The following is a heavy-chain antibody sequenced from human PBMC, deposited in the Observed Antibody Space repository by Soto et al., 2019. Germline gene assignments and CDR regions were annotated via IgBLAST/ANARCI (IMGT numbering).Heavy chain of an antibody. CDR1: GYIFTAYY. V-gene: IGHV1-2*02. CDR3: ARALSFGSGTFYY. Sequence: QVQLVQSGAEVKKPGASVRVSCKASGYIFTAYYMHWVRHAPGQGLEWMGCINPDSGGTKYAQKFQSRVTMTRDPSITTAYLDLSSLRSDYTAVYYCARALSFGSGTFYYWGQGTLLTFSS. CDR2: INPDSGGT. J-gene: IGHJ4*02. D-gene: IGHD1-26*01.